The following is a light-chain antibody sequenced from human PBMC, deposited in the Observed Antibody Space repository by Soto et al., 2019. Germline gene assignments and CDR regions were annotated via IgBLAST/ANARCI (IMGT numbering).Light chain of an antibody. CDR3: AAWDDRMTGYV. Sequence: QSLLTQPPSASGTPGQRVTISCSGSSSNIGSNIVNWYQQLPGTAPKVLIHSNNQRPSGVPDRFSGSNAGTSASLAISGLQAGDEADYHCAAWDDRMTGYVFGTGTKVTVL. J-gene: IGLJ1*01. V-gene: IGLV1-44*01. CDR2: SNN. CDR1: SSNIGSNI.